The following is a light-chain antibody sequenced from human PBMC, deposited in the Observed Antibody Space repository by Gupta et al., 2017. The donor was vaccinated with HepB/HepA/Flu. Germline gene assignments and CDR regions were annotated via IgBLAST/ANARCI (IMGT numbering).Light chain of an antibody. CDR1: SSYVGAYNF. V-gene: IGLV2-14*03. Sequence: QSALTQPASVSGSPGQSITISCTGTSSYVGAYNFVSWYQQRPGKAPKLILSNINNRPSGVSDRFSGSKSDNTASLTISGLQAEDEADYYCSSYTTTRTVVFGGGTKVTGL. CDR2: NIN. J-gene: IGLJ3*02. CDR3: SSYTTTRTVV.